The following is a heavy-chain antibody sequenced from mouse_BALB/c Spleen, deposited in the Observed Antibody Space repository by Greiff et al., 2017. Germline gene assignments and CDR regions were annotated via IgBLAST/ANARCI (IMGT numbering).Heavy chain of an antibody. Sequence: VQLQQPGAELVRPGASVKLSCKASGYTFTSYWMNWVKQRPEQVLEWIGRIDPDDSDTHYNQKFKDKTILTVDKSSSTAYMQHSSLTSEDSAVFYCARSDPLPEGYYFDYWGQGTTLTVSS. J-gene: IGHJ2*01. CDR1: GYTFTSYW. CDR2: IDPDDSDT. V-gene: IGHV1-74*01. CDR3: ARSDPLPEGYYFDY.